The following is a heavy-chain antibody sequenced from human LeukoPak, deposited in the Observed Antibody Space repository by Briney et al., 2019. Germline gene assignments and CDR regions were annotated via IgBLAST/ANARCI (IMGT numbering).Heavy chain of an antibody. CDR2: ISSSSNTI. V-gene: IGHV3-48*01. CDR3: ARDRHKYNYDSGGYPPY. CDR1: GFTFSSYA. D-gene: IGHD3-22*01. Sequence: GGSLRLSCAASGFTFSSYAMSWVRQAPGKGLEWVSYISSSSNTIYYADSVKGRFTISRDNAKNSLYLQMNTLRAEDTAVYYCARDRHKYNYDSGGYPPYWGQGTLVTVSS. J-gene: IGHJ4*02.